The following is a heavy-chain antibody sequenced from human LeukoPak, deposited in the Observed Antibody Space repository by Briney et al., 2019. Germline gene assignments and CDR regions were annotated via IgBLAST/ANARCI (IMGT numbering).Heavy chain of an antibody. J-gene: IGHJ4*02. CDR2: IIPIFGTA. V-gene: IGHV1-69*13. D-gene: IGHD5-18*01. Sequence: ASVKVSCKASGGTFSSYAISWVRQAPGQGLERMGGIIPIFGTANYAQKFQGRVTITADESTSTAYMELSSLRSEDTAVYYCARGGGYSYGSHDYWGQGTLVTVSS. CDR3: ARGGGYSYGSHDY. CDR1: GGTFSSYA.